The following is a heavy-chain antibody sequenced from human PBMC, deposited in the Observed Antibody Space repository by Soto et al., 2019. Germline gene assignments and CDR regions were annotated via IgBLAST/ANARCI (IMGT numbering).Heavy chain of an antibody. D-gene: IGHD3-3*01. CDR1: GYTFTSYD. CDR2: INPNSGNT. CDR3: GGVAEGIGWAV. Sequence: GASVKVSCKASGYTFTSYDINWVRQATGQGLEWMGWINPNSGNTGYAQKFQGRVTLTRNTSINTAYMELSSLRSEDTAVYYCGGVAEGIGWAVWGQGTTVPVSS. J-gene: IGHJ6*02. V-gene: IGHV1-8*01.